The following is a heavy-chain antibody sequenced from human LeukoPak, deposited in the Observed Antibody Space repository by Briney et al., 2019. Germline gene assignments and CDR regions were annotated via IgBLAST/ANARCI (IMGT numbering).Heavy chain of an antibody. CDR1: GGSFSGYY. Sequence: SETLSLTCAVYGGSFSGYYWSWIRQPPGKGLEWIGEINHSGSTNYNPSLKSRVTISVDTSQNQFSLKLSSVTAADTAVYYCARGRYSNYANDYWGQGTLVTVSS. J-gene: IGHJ4*02. V-gene: IGHV4-34*01. CDR2: INHSGST. D-gene: IGHD4-11*01. CDR3: ARGRYSNYANDY.